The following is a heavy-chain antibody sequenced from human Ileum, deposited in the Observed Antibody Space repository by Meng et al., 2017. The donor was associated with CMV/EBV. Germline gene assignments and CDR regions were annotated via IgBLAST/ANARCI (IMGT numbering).Heavy chain of an antibody. CDR1: GGSLVSFS. CDR2: INHRGTT. V-gene: IGHV4-34*01. J-gene: IGHJ4*02. D-gene: IGHD1-26*01. Sequence: GHLNQWGEGVLKLSETLSLTCGVNGGSLVSFSWTGIRQPPGKGPEWIGDINHRGTTNYSPSLKSRVTISIDTSKKQFSLRLSSLTAADTAVYYCTRGRVGDWGFDFWGQGTLVTVSS. CDR3: TRGRVGDWGFDF.